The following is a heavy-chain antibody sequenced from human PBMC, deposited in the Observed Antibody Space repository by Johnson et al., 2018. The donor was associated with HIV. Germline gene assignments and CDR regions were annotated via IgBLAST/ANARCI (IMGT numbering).Heavy chain of an antibody. D-gene: IGHD1-26*01. CDR1: GFSLSSYA. CDR2: ISRSGSTI. Sequence: VQLVESGGGVVQPGRSLRLSCAASGFSLSSYAMHWVRQAPGKGLEWVSYISRSGSTITYADSVKGRFIISRDNTKNSLYLQMNSLRAEDTAVYYCAKDGGSYGGAFDIWGQGTMVTVSS. J-gene: IGHJ3*02. V-gene: IGHV3-48*03. CDR3: AKDGGSYGGAFDI.